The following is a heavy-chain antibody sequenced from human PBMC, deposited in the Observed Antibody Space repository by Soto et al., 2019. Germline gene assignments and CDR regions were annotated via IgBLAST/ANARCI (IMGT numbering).Heavy chain of an antibody. CDR1: GFTFTDHY. CDR2: IRDKARSYTT. CDR3: STSPTNVGY. J-gene: IGHJ4*02. V-gene: IGHV3-72*01. Sequence: PGGSLRLSCAASGFTFTDHYIDWVRQAPGKGLEWVGRIRDKARSYTTEYAASVKGRFTISRDDSKNSVYLQMNSLKTEDTAVYYCSTSPTNVGYWGQGTLVTVSS. D-gene: IGHD2-2*01.